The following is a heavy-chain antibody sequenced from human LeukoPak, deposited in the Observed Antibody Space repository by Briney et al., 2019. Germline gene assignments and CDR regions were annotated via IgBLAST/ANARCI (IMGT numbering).Heavy chain of an antibody. D-gene: IGHD6-6*01. Sequence: GGSLRLSCAASGFTFSSYWMHWVRQAPGKGLVWVSRINSDGSSTSYADSVKGRFTISRDNAKNTLYLQMNSLRAEDTAVYYCAREEPSYNSSYSYYYYYYGMDVWGQGTTVTVSS. J-gene: IGHJ6*02. V-gene: IGHV3-74*01. CDR2: INSDGSST. CDR1: GFTFSSYW. CDR3: AREEPSYNSSYSYYYYYYGMDV.